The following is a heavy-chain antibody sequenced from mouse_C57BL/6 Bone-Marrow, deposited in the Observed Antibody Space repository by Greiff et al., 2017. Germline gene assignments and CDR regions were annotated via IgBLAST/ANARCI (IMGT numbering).Heavy chain of an antibody. J-gene: IGHJ2*01. CDR1: GYTFTSYW. V-gene: IGHV1-50*01. CDR3: ARGGIYYDSYDY. Sequence: VQLQQPGAELVKPGASVKLSCKASGYTFTSYWMQWVKQRPGQGLEWIGEIDPSDSYTNYNQKFKGKATLTVDTSSSTAYMQLSSLTSEDSAVYYCARGGIYYDSYDYWGQGTTLTVSS. D-gene: IGHD2-4*01. CDR2: IDPSDSYT.